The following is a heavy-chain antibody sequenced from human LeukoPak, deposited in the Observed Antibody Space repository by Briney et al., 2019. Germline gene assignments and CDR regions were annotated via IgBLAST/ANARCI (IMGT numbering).Heavy chain of an antibody. J-gene: IGHJ5*02. CDR2: IYYSGST. CDR3: ASQYRSSSGWFDP. Sequence: SETLSLTCTVSGGSISSSSYYWGWIRQPPGKGLEWIGSIYYSGSTYYNPSLKSRVTISVDTSKNQFSLKLSSVTDADTAVYYCASQYRSSSGWFDPWGQGTLVTVSS. CDR1: GGSISSSSYY. D-gene: IGHD6-6*01. V-gene: IGHV4-39*07.